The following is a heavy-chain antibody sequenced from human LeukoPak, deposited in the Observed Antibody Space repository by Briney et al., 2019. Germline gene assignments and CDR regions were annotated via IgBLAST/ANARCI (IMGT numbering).Heavy chain of an antibody. CDR2: IYYSGST. D-gene: IGHD3-3*01. CDR3: ASQTARYYDFWSGYQDHYYGMDV. J-gene: IGHJ6*02. Sequence: SETLSLTCTVSGGSISSSSYYWGWIRQPPGKGLEWIGSIYYSGSTYYNPSLKSRVTISVDTSKNQFSLKLSSVTAAYTAVYYCASQTARYYDFWSGYQDHYYGMDVWGQGTRSPSP. CDR1: GGSISSSSYY. V-gene: IGHV4-39*01.